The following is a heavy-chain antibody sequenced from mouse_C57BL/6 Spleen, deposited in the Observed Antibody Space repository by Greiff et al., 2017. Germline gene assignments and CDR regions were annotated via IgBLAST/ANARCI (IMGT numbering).Heavy chain of an antibody. D-gene: IGHD1-1*01. CDR1: GYTFTSYW. CDR3: ARERGDYYGRGYFDV. CDR2: IDPNSGGT. J-gene: IGHJ1*03. Sequence: VQLQESGAELVKPGASVKLSCKASGYTFTSYWMHWVKQRPGRGLEWIGRIDPNSGGTKYNEKFKSKATLTVDKPSSTAYMQLSSLTSEDSAVYYCARERGDYYGRGYFDVWGTGTTVTVSS. V-gene: IGHV1-72*01.